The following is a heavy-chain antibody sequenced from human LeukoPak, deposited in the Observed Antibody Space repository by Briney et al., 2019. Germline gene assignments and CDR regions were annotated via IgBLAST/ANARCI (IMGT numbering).Heavy chain of an antibody. CDR3: ARGDYYDSSGYYYFYY. CDR2: IYPGDSDT. D-gene: IGHD3-22*01. J-gene: IGHJ4*02. V-gene: IGHV5-51*01. Sequence: KISCKGSGYSFTSYWIGWVRQMPGKGLEWMGIIYPGDSDTRYSPSFQGQVTISADKSISTAYLQWSSLKASDTAMYYCARGDYYDSSGYYYFYYWGQGTLVTVSS. CDR1: GYSFTSYW.